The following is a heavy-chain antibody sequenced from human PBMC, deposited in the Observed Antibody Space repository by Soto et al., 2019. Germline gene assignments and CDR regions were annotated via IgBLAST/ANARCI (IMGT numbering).Heavy chain of an antibody. CDR3: ARDRHCSGGSCYFDY. D-gene: IGHD2-15*01. V-gene: IGHV4-31*03. Sequence: SRTLSLTCTVSRPSISSGGYYCSWVRRHPGKGLEWIGYIYYSGSTYYNPSLKSRVTISVDTSKNQFSLKLSSVTAADTAVYYCARDRHCSGGSCYFDYWGQGTLVTVSS. CDR1: RPSISSGGYY. J-gene: IGHJ4*02. CDR2: IYYSGST.